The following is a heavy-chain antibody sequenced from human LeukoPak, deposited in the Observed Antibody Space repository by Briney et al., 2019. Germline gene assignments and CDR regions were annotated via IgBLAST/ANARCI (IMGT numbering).Heavy chain of an antibody. D-gene: IGHD6-13*01. CDR3: ARKEGGQLVNTRRWFDP. CDR1: GGSITSSTW. Sequence: PSETLSLTCAVSGGSITSSTWWSWVRQSPAKGLEWIGAIFHSGSTNYNPSLKSRVTISVDTSKNQFSLKLRSVTAADTAVYYCARKEGGQLVNTRRWFDPWGQGTLVTVSS. V-gene: IGHV4-4*02. CDR2: IFHSGST. J-gene: IGHJ5*02.